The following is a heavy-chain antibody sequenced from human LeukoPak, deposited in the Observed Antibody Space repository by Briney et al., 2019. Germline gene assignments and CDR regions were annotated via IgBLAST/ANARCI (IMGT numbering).Heavy chain of an antibody. J-gene: IGHJ5*02. Sequence: KSSETLSLTCTVSGGSISSGDYFWSWIRQHPERGLEWIGYIYNTGNTYCNPSLKSRVTLSVDTSKNQFSLKLTFVTAADTAVYYCARRGGGRWFDPWGQGTLVTVSS. D-gene: IGHD3-16*01. CDR1: GGSISSGDYF. CDR2: IYNTGNT. V-gene: IGHV4-31*03. CDR3: ARRGGGRWFDP.